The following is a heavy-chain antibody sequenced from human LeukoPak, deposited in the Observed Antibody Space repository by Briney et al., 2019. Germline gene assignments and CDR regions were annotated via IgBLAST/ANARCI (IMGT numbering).Heavy chain of an antibody. CDR3: AKGGPTGSNYFDF. D-gene: IGHD1-26*01. Sequence: GGSLRLSCAASRFTFSTYSMNWVRQTPGRGLEWVSYISTSGSRIDYADSVKGRFTISRDNAKNSLYLQMNSLRAEDTAVYYCAKGGPTGSNYFDFWGQGTLVTVSS. CDR1: RFTFSTYS. J-gene: IGHJ4*02. V-gene: IGHV3-48*04. CDR2: ISTSGSRI.